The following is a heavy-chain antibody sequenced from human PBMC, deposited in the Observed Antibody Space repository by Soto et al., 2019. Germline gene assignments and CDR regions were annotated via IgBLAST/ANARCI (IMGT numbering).Heavy chain of an antibody. J-gene: IGHJ6*02. CDR1: GFTFSTYS. V-gene: IGHV3-48*02. CDR3: ARDRLGCSGGGCYSGYYGMDV. CDR2: ISSSSVTI. D-gene: IGHD2-15*01. Sequence: EVQLVESGGGLVQPGGSLRLSCAASGFTFSTYSLNWVRQAPGQGLEWVSYISSSSVTINYADSVKGRFTISRDNAKNSLYLQMNSLRDEDTAVYYCARDRLGCSGGGCYSGYYGMDVWGQGTTVTISS.